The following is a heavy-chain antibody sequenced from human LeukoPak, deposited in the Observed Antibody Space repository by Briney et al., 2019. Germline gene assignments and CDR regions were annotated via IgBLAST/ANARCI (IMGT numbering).Heavy chain of an antibody. V-gene: IGHV3-7*03. CDR3: ARGGGLDV. D-gene: IGHD3-16*01. CDR2: VNHNGNVN. CDR1: GFTFSSYW. Sequence: GGSLRPSCAASGFTFSSYWMNWARQAPGKGLEWVASVNHNGNVNYYVDSVKGRFTISRDNAKNSLYLQMSNLRAEDTAVYFCARGGGLDVWGQGATVTVSS. J-gene: IGHJ6*02.